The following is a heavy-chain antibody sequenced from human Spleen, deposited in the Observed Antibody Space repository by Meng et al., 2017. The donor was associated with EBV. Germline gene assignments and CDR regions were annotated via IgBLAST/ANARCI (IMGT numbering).Heavy chain of an antibody. CDR2: INHSGST. D-gene: IGHD2-8*02. CDR1: GEVLSGYY. V-gene: IGHV4-34*01. CDR3: ARWAGGVCFYCDY. Sequence: QVTLQQWGQGLLKPSETLSPTCAVYGEVLSGYYWTWIRQPPGKGLEWIGEINHSGSTNYNPSLKSRVTISVDTSKNQFSLKLNSVTAADTAVYYCARWAGGVCFYCDYWGQGTLVTVSS. J-gene: IGHJ4*02.